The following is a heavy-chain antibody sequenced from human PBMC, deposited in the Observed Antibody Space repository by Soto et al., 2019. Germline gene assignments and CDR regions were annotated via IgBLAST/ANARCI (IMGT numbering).Heavy chain of an antibody. CDR1: GYSFTSYW. D-gene: IGHD3-10*01. V-gene: IGHV5-51*01. J-gene: IGHJ4*02. CDR3: ARLARHGSGSYYRGILLY. CDR2: IYPGDSDT. Sequence: PGESLKISCKGSGYSFTSYWIGWVRQMPGKGLEWMGIIYPGDSDTRYSPSFQGQVTISADKSISTAYLQWSSLKASDTAMYYGARLARHGSGSYYRGILLYWGQGTLVTVSS.